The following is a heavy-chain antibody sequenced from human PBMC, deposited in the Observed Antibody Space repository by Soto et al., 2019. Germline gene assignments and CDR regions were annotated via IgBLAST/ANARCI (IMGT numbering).Heavy chain of an antibody. V-gene: IGHV4-30-2*01. CDR1: GVSITTNGYS. D-gene: IGHD3-16*01. CDR2: IYPSGTI. CDR3: ATYTAFAKYYFDY. Sequence: PSETLSLTCAVSGVSITTNGYSWSCIRQPPGKGLEWIGYIYPSGTIFYNPSLNRRVTISADTSNHQFSLKLTSVTAADTAVYFCATYTAFAKYYFDYWGRGTLVTVSS. J-gene: IGHJ4*02.